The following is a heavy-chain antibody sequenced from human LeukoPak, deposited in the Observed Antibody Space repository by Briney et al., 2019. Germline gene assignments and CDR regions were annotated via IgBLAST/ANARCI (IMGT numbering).Heavy chain of an antibody. V-gene: IGHV4-59*01. J-gene: IGHJ4*02. CDR3: ARESSSHYFDY. D-gene: IGHD6-6*01. Sequence: PSETLSLTCTVSGGSFSGYYWSWIRRSPGKGLEWIGYIYYSGSTNYNPSLKSRVTISVDTSKNQFSLKLSSVTAADTAIYYCARESSSHYFDYWGQGTLVTVSS. CDR2: IYYSGST. CDR1: GGSFSGYY.